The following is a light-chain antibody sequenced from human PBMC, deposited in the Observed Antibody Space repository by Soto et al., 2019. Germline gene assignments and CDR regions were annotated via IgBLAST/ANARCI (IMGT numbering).Light chain of an antibody. Sequence: QSVLTQPRSVSGSPGQSVTISCTGTSSDVGGYNYVSWYQHHPGKAPKLMIYDVDKRPSGVPGRFSGSKSGNTASLTISGLQAKDEADYYCCSYAGSYPFVFGTGTKVTVL. J-gene: IGLJ1*01. V-gene: IGLV2-11*01. CDR1: SSDVGGYNY. CDR3: CSYAGSYPFV. CDR2: DVD.